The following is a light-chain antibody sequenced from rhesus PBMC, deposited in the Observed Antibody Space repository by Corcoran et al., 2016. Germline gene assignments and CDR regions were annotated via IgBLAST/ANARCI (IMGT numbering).Light chain of an antibody. CDR1: QGISNY. CDR2: YAS. V-gene: IGKV1-37*01. Sequence: DIQMTQSPSSLSASVGDTVTFTCRASQGISNYLAWYQQQTGKAPKPLIYYASNLESGVPSRFSGIGSGTEFTLTISSLQPEDFATYYCQQYNTAPYSFGQGSKVEIK. CDR3: QQYNTAPYS. J-gene: IGKJ2*01.